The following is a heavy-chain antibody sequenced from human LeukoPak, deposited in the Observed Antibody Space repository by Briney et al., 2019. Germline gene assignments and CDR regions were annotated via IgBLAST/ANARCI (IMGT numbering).Heavy chain of an antibody. CDR3: ARGRNYDFWSGYSSFDY. V-gene: IGHV4-61*02. D-gene: IGHD3-3*01. CDR2: IYTSGSA. J-gene: IGHJ4*02. Sequence: SETLSLTCTVSGGSISSGNYYWSWIRQPAGKGLEWIGRIYTSGSANYNPSLRSRVTISVDTSKNQFSLKLSSVTAADTAVYYCARGRNYDFWSGYSSFDYWGQGTLVTVSS. CDR1: GGSISSGNYY.